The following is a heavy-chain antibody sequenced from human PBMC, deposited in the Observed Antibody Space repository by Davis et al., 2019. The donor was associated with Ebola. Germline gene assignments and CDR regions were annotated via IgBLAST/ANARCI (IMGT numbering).Heavy chain of an antibody. V-gene: IGHV3-30*03. CDR3: ARGGGYDFTFDY. CDR2: ISYDGSNK. CDR1: GFTFSSYG. J-gene: IGHJ4*02. D-gene: IGHD5-12*01. Sequence: GESLKISCAASGFTFSSYGMHWVRQAPGKGLEWVAVISYDGSNKYYADSVKGRFTISRDNSKNTLYLQMNSLRAEDTAVYYCARGGGYDFTFDYWGQGTLVTVSS.